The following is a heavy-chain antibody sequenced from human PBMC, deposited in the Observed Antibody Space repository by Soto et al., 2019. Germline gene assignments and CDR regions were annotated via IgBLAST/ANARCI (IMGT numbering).Heavy chain of an antibody. Sequence: QVQLVQSGAEVKKPGSSVKVSCKASGGTFSSYAISWVRQAPGQGLEWMGGIIPIFGTANYAQEFQGRVTITADESTSPAYMELSSLRSEDTAVYYCARGPLTLYDSSGYYYGAFDIWGQGTMVTVSS. CDR2: IIPIFGTA. V-gene: IGHV1-69*01. D-gene: IGHD3-22*01. CDR1: GGTFSSYA. CDR3: ARGPLTLYDSSGYYYGAFDI. J-gene: IGHJ3*02.